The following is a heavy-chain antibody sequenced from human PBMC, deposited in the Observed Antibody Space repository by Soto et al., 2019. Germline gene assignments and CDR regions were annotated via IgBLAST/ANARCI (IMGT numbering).Heavy chain of an antibody. CDR2: IYHTGNR. CDR3: ARHIAVSGTRGFEY. D-gene: IGHD6-19*01. V-gene: IGHV4-4*02. Sequence: QVQLQESGPGLMQPSGTLSLTCAVSGGSISDNWWSWVRQPPGKGLEWIGEIYHTGNRHYNPSLEGRVTISVAKSKNHFSLNLNSVTAADTAVYYCARHIAVSGTRGFEYWGQGILVTVSS. J-gene: IGHJ4*02. CDR1: GGSISDNW.